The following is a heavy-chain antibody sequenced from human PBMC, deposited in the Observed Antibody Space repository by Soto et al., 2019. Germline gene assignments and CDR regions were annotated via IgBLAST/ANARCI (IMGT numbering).Heavy chain of an antibody. J-gene: IGHJ4*02. CDR2: ISDDGSTK. CDR1: GFTFSSYG. D-gene: IGHD3-10*01. Sequence: PGGSLRLSCAASGFTFSSYGMHWVRQAPGKGLEWVAVISDDGSTKYYADSVKGRFTISRDNSKNTLSLQMNSLSPEDTAVYYCAKGGFKDHYGSGRNRIDFWGQGTLVTVSS. V-gene: IGHV3-30*18. CDR3: AKGGFKDHYGSGRNRIDF.